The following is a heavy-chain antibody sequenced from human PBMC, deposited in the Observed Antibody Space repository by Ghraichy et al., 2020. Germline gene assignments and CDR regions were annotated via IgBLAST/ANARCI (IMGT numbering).Heavy chain of an antibody. V-gene: IGHV4-30-2*01. CDR2: IYHSGST. Sequence: SQTLSLTCAVSGGSISSGGYSWSWIRQPPGKGLEWIGYIYHSGSTYYNPSLKSRVTISVDRSKNQFSLKLSSVTAADTAVYYCAGNYYDSSGFDYWGQGTLVTVSS. CDR1: GGSISSGGYS. CDR3: AGNYYDSSGFDY. J-gene: IGHJ4*02. D-gene: IGHD3-22*01.